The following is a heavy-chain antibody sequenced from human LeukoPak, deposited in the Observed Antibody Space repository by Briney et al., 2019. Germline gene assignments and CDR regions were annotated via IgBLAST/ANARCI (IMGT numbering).Heavy chain of an antibody. CDR1: GFTFSSYS. J-gene: IGHJ4*02. V-gene: IGHV3-48*04. Sequence: PGGSLRLSCAASGFTFSSYSFNWVRQAPGKGLEWVSYISSSSTTIYYADSVKGRFTISRDDAKNSLYLQMNSLRAEDTAVYYCARAYSGGGIVVVPAANWGQGTLVTVSS. CDR2: ISSSSTTI. CDR3: ARAYSGGGIVVVPAAN. D-gene: IGHD2-2*01.